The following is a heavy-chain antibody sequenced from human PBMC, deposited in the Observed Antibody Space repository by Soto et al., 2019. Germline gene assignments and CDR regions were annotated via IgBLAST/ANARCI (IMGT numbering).Heavy chain of an antibody. J-gene: IGHJ3*02. CDR3: ARQGYGGNSGAFDI. V-gene: IGHV4-39*01. D-gene: IGHD4-17*01. Sequence: PSDTLSLTCTVSGGSISSSSYYWGWIRQPPGKGLEWIGSIYYSGSTYYNPSLKSRVTISVDTSKNQFSLKLSSVTAADTAVYYCARQGYGGNSGAFDIWGQGTMVTVSS. CDR2: IYYSGST. CDR1: GGSISSSSYY.